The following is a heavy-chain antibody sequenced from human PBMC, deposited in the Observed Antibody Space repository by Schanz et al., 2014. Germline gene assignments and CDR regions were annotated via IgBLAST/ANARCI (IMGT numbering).Heavy chain of an antibody. D-gene: IGHD3-3*01. J-gene: IGHJ4*02. CDR1: GYTFTDYG. CDR3: GRGFDFWDR. CDR2: INPSGGST. Sequence: QVQVVQSGAEVKKPGASVKVSCKASGYTFTDYGVIWVRQAPGQGLEWMGIINPSGGSTRYGQKFQGRITVTTDTSTSTVYLELSSLRSDDTAVYYCGRGFDFWDRWGQGTLVIVSS. V-gene: IGHV1-46*03.